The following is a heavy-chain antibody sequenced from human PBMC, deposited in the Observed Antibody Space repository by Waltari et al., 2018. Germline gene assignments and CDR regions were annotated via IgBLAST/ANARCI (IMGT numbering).Heavy chain of an antibody. V-gene: IGHV1-3*01. CDR3: AVVGGRQLARRGDY. CDR2: INAGNGNT. D-gene: IGHD6-6*01. J-gene: IGHJ4*02. CDR1: GYTFTSYA. Sequence: QVQLVQSGAEVKKPGASVKVSCKASGYTFTSYAMHWVRQAPGQRLEWMGWINAGNGNTKESQKVQGRVTITMDTSASTAYMELSSLRSEDTAVYYCAVVGGRQLARRGDYWGQGTLVTVSS.